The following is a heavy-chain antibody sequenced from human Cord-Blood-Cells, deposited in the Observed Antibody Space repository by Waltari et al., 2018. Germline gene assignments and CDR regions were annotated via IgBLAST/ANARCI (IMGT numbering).Heavy chain of an antibody. CDR1: GGSISSSSYY. V-gene: IGHV4-39*01. CDR3: ARQTLTGDMDY. D-gene: IGHD7-27*01. CDR2: IYYSRGD. Sequence: QLQLQESGPGLVKPSETLSLTCTVSGGSISSSSYYWGWIRQPPGKGLEWIGSIYYSRGDYYNPSPKSRVTISVDTSKNQFSLRLSSVTAADKAVYYCARQTLTGDMDYWGQGTLVTVSS. J-gene: IGHJ4*02.